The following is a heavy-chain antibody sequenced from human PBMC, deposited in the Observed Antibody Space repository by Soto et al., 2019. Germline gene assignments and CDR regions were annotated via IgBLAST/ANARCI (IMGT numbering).Heavy chain of an antibody. Sequence: QVQLVESVGGVVQPGRSLRLSCAASGFTFSSYGMHWVRQAPGKGLEWVAVIWYDGSNKYYADSVKGRFTISRDNSKNTLYLQMNSLRAEDTAVYYCARDVETGAFDIWGQGTMVTVSS. CDR3: ARDVETGAFDI. CDR2: IWYDGSNK. CDR1: GFTFSSYG. V-gene: IGHV3-33*01. J-gene: IGHJ3*02.